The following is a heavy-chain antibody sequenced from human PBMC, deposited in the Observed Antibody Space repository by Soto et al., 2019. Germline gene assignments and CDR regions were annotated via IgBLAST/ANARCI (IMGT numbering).Heavy chain of an antibody. Sequence: SETLSLTCNVSGASISSGDYYWSWIRQPPGEGLEWIGYIYFSESTSYNPSLKSRVTISGDKSKNQFSLRVTSVTAADTAVYYCGIVEMMTFGAITGPKDACDRWGQGTRVT. J-gene: IGHJ3*01. V-gene: IGHV4-30-4*01. CDR2: IYFSEST. D-gene: IGHD3-16*01. CDR3: GIVEMMTFGAITGPKDACDR. CDR1: GASISSGDYY.